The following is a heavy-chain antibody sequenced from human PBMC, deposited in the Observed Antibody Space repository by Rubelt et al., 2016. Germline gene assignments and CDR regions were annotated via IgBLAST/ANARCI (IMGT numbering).Heavy chain of an antibody. D-gene: IGHD4-17*01. CDR1: GFTFSSSG. J-gene: IGHJ1*01. V-gene: IGHV3-30*02. CDR2: IRYDGSNK. CDR3: AKPARLDYGINAEYFQH. Sequence: QVQLVESGGGVVQPGGSLRLSCAASGFTFSSSGMHWVRQAPGKGLEWVAFIRYDGSNKYYADSVKGRFTISRDNSKNTLYLQMNSLRAEDTAVYYCAKPARLDYGINAEYFQHWGQGTLVTVSS.